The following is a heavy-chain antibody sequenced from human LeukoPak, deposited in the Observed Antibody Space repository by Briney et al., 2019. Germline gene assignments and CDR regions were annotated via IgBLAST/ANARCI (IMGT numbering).Heavy chain of an antibody. V-gene: IGHV1-18*01. Sequence: GASVKVSCKASGYTFTSYGISWVRQAPGQGLEWMGWISAYNGNTDYAQKPQGRVTMTTDTSTSTAYMELRSLRSDDTAVYYCARDSAHYDYVWGVEAYFDYWGQGTLVTVSS. CDR2: ISAYNGNT. J-gene: IGHJ4*02. CDR3: ARDSAHYDYVWGVEAYFDY. D-gene: IGHD3-16*01. CDR1: GYTFTSYG.